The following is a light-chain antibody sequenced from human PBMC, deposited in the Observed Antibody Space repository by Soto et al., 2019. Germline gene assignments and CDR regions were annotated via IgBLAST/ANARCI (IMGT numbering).Light chain of an antibody. V-gene: IGKV1-39*01. CDR1: QTVKNY. CDR3: QQSYSDRQT. J-gene: IGKJ2*01. CDR2: AAS. Sequence: DIQLTQSPSSLSASVGDTVTITCRAGQTVKNYLNWYQLKPGKVPKLLIYAASSLQNGVPARFVGGASGTDFTLTIITLQPEDFATYYCQQSYSDRQTFGQGTKLEIK.